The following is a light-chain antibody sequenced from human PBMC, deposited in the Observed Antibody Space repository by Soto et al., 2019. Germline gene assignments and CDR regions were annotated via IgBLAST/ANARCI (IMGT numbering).Light chain of an antibody. Sequence: EIVLTQSPGTLSLSPGERATLSCRASQRVSSTYLAWYHHKPGQATRLLIYGASRRATGVPDRFSGSGSGTDFTLTISRLEPEDFAVYYCQHYGNSPPYTFGQGTKLEIK. CDR2: GAS. CDR3: QHYGNSPPYT. CDR1: QRVSSTY. V-gene: IGKV3-20*01. J-gene: IGKJ2*01.